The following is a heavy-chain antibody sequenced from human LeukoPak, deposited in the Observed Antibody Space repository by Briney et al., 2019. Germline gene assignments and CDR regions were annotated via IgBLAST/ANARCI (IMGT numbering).Heavy chain of an antibody. CDR2: ISSSGGST. CDR1: GFTFSNYV. J-gene: IGHJ4*02. CDR3: AKGTYRPTYYFDY. Sequence: PGGSLRLSCAASGFTFSNYVMTWVRQAPGKGLEWVSAISSSGGSTYYADSVKGRFTISRDNSKHTLYLQMNSLRAEDTAVYYCAKGTYRPTYYFDYWGQGTLVTVSS. D-gene: IGHD1-14*01. V-gene: IGHV3-23*01.